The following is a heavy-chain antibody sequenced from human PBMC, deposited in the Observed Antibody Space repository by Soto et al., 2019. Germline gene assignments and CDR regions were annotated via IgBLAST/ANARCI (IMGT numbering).Heavy chain of an antibody. Sequence: QVQLQESGPGLVKPSGTLSLTCAVSSGSISNLNWWTWVRLPPGKGLEWLGEIYHSGSTNYNPSLKSRVTMSVDKSKNQFSLKLSSVTAADTAVYFCARYASGSSYFDHWGQGTQVTVSS. D-gene: IGHD3-10*01. J-gene: IGHJ4*02. CDR3: ARYASGSSYFDH. V-gene: IGHV4-4*02. CDR1: SGSISNLNW. CDR2: IYHSGST.